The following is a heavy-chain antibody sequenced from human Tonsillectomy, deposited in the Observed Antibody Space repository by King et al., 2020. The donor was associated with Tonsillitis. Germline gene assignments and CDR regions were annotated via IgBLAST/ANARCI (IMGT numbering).Heavy chain of an antibody. Sequence: VQLVESEGGVVQPGRSLRLSCAASGFTFSSYAIHWVRQAPGKGLEWVAVISYDGSNKYYADSVKGRFTISRDNSKNTLYLQMNSLRAEDTAVYYCAREVLYYDDSSGYYSNWFDPWGQGTLVTVSS. J-gene: IGHJ5*02. CDR3: AREVLYYDDSSGYYSNWFDP. CDR2: ISYDGSNK. D-gene: IGHD3-22*01. CDR1: GFTFSSYA. V-gene: IGHV3-30-3*01.